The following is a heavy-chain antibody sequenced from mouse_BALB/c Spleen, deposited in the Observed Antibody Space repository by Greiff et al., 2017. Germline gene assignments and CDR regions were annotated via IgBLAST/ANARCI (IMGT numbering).Heavy chain of an antibody. V-gene: IGHV2-9*02. Sequence: VQLKESGPGLVAPSQSLSITCTVSGFSLTSYGVHWVRQPPGKGLEWLGVIWAGGSTNYNSALMSRLSISKDNSKSQVFLKMNSLQTDDTAMYYSAREDEGAWFAYWGQGTLVTVSA. CDR3: AREDEGAWFAY. CDR1: GFSLTSYG. CDR2: IWAGGST. J-gene: IGHJ3*01.